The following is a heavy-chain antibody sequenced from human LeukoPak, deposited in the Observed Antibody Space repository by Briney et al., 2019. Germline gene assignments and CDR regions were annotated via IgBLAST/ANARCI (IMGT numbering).Heavy chain of an antibody. CDR1: GFTFSSYA. CDR3: ASCCTTTSCYRAD. V-gene: IGHV3-30*04. CDR2: ISYDGDNE. D-gene: IGHD2-2*01. Sequence: VGSLRLSCAASGFTFSSYAMHWVRQAPGKGLEWVAVISYDGDNEYYADSVKGRFTISRDDSKNTLYLQMNCLRPEDTAVYYCASCCTTTSCYRADWGQGTLVTVSS. J-gene: IGHJ4*02.